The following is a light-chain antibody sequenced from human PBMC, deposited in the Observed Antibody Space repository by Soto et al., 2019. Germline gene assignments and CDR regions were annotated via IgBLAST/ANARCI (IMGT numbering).Light chain of an antibody. Sequence: EIVLTQSPGTLSLSPGERATLSCRASQSVSKNFLAWYQQKPGQAPRLLISGASNRATGIRDRFSGSGSGTDFSLTIDRLEPEDLAVYFCQQYCSSPPTFGGGTKVAIK. J-gene: IGKJ4*01. V-gene: IGKV3-20*01. CDR3: QQYCSSPPT. CDR1: QSVSKNF. CDR2: GAS.